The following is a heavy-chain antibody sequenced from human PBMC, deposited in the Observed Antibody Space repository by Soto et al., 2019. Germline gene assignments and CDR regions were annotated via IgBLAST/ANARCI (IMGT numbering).Heavy chain of an antibody. Sequence: QVQLVQSGAEVKKPGSSVKVSCKASGGTFSSYSINWVRQAPGQGLEWMGEIIPFFGTANYAQKFQGRVTITVDESTSTAYMALSSLTSEDTAVYYCARDGGRHSGGIDYWGQGTLVTVSS. CDR2: IIPFFGTA. V-gene: IGHV1-69*01. CDR1: GGTFSSYS. J-gene: IGHJ4*02. CDR3: ARDGGRHSGGIDY. D-gene: IGHD1-26*01.